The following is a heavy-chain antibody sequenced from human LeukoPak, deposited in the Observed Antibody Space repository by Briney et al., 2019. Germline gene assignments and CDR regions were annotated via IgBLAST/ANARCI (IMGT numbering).Heavy chain of an antibody. CDR2: IGGGGDYT. J-gene: IGHJ1*01. CDR3: AKGRKIWPAEYFQY. Sequence: GGSLRLSCAASGFTFSAYVMSWVRQTPGKGLEWVSAIGGGGDYTDYAYSVKGRFTISRDNSKNTLYLQMKSLRAEDTAVYYYAKGRKIWPAEYFQYWGQGTLVTVSS. CDR1: GFTFSAYV. V-gene: IGHV3-23*01.